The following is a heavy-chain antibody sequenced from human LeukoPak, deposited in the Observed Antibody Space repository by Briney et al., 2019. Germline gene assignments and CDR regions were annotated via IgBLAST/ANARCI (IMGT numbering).Heavy chain of an antibody. CDR3: ARFQGRFVDTAMVSPEDYYYYYGMDV. CDR1: GYSFSSNW. D-gene: IGHD5-18*01. V-gene: IGHV5-51*01. J-gene: IGHJ6*02. Sequence: GESLKISCKGSGYSFSSNWIGWVRQMPGKGLEWMGIIYPGDSDTNYSPSFQGHVTTSADKSISTAYLQWSSLKASDTAMYYCARFQGRFVDTAMVSPEDYYYYYGMDVWGQGTTVTVSS. CDR2: IYPGDSDT.